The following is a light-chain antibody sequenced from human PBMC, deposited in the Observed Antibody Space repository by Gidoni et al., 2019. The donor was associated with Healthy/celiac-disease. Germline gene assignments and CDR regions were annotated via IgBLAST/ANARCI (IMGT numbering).Light chain of an antibody. V-gene: IGKV1-5*03. CDR2: KAS. J-gene: IGKJ1*01. Sequence: DIQMTQSPSTLSASVGDRVTITCRTSQSISSWLAWYQQKPGKAPKLLIDKASSLERGVPSRFSGSGSGTEFTLTISSLQPDDFATYYYQQYNSYSWTFGQGTKVEIK. CDR1: QSISSW. CDR3: QQYNSYSWT.